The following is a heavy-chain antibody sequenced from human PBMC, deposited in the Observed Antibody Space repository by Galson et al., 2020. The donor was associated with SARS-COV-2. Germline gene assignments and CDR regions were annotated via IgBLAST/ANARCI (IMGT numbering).Heavy chain of an antibody. CDR3: AREGGNKHIVVVTANADAFDI. V-gene: IGHV1-69*13. J-gene: IGHJ3*02. Sequence: SVKVSCKASGGTFRSYAISWVRQAPGQGLEWMGGIIPIFGTANYAQKFQGRVTITADESTSTAYMELSSLRSEDTAVYYCAREGGNKHIVVVTANADAFDIWGQGTMVTVSS. CDR1: GGTFRSYA. D-gene: IGHD2-21*02. CDR2: IIPIFGTA.